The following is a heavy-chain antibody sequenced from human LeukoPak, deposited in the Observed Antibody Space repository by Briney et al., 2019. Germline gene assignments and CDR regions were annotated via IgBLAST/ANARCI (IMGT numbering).Heavy chain of an antibody. Sequence: GGSLLLSCAASGFTFSDYYMSWIRPAPGKGLEWVSYISSSGSTIYYADSVKGRFTISRDNAKNSLYLQMNSLRAEDTAVYYCARDAIYRYYDSSGYYPTLDYWGQGTLVTVSS. D-gene: IGHD3-22*01. V-gene: IGHV3-11*01. CDR3: ARDAIYRYYDSSGYYPTLDY. CDR1: GFTFSDYY. J-gene: IGHJ4*02. CDR2: ISSSGSTI.